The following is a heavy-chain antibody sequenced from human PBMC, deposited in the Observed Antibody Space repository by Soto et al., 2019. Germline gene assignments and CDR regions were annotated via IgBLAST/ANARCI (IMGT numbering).Heavy chain of an antibody. V-gene: IGHV1-8*01. CDR2: MNPNSGNT. CDR1: GYTFTSYD. CDR3: ARVPRSYYDSSGYPGPYYFDY. J-gene: IGHJ4*02. D-gene: IGHD3-22*01. Sequence: GASVKVSCKASGYTFTSYDINWVRQATGQGLEWMGWMNPNSGNTGYAQKFQGRVTMTRNTSISTAYTELSSLRSEDTAVYYCARVPRSYYDSSGYPGPYYFDYWGQGTLVTVSS.